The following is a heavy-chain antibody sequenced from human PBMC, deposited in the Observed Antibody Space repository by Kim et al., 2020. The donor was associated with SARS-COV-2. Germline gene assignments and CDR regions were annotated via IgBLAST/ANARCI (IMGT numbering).Heavy chain of an antibody. D-gene: IGHD3-3*01. CDR3: ARERITIFGVVMGDWFDP. V-gene: IGHV3-30*04. CDR2: ISYDGSNK. CDR1: GFTFSSYA. Sequence: GGSLRLSCAASGFTFSSYAMHWVRQAPGKGLEWVAVISYDGSNKYYADSVKGRFTISRDNSKNTLYLQMNSLRAEDTAVYYCARERITIFGVVMGDWFDPWGQGTLVTVSS. J-gene: IGHJ5*02.